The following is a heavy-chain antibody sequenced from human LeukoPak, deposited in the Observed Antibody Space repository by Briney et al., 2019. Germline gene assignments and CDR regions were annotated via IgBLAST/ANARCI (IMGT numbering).Heavy chain of an antibody. CDR1: GFTFSSYS. J-gene: IGHJ6*04. CDR3: ARDCSSTSCYASYYYGMDV. Sequence: GGSLRLSYAASGFTFSSYSMNWVRQAPGKGLEWVSSISSSSSYIYYADSVKGRFTISRDNAKNSLYLQMNSLRAEDTAVYYCARDCSSTSCYASYYYGMDVWGKGTTVTVSS. CDR2: ISSSSSYI. D-gene: IGHD2-2*01. V-gene: IGHV3-21*01.